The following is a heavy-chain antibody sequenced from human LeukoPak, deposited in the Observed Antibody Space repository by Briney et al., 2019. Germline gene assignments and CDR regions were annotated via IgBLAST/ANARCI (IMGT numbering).Heavy chain of an antibody. D-gene: IGHD3-10*01. Sequence: GGSLRLSCAASGFTFSNYGMNWVRQAPGKGLEWVSFTDTSGRYVYYGDSVKGRFTISRDNAKNLLFLQMNGLRAEDTALYYSTRGRSITLLRGVAMSDGFDIWGQGAMVAVSS. V-gene: IGHV3-21*03. CDR3: TRGRSITLLRGVAMSDGFDI. J-gene: IGHJ3*02. CDR1: GFTFSNYG. CDR2: TDTSGRYV.